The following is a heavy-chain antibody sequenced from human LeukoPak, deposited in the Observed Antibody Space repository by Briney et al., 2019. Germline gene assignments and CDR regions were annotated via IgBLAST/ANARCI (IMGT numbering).Heavy chain of an antibody. J-gene: IGHJ4*02. D-gene: IGHD7-27*01. CDR1: GFTVSSNY. Sequence: GGSLRLSCAAPGFTVSSNYMSWVRQAPGWGLEWASSIYNDGSTYYADSVKGRFTISRDHSKNTLYLQMDSLRVEDTAVYYCASRAELGRGFELWAQGTLVIVSS. V-gene: IGHV3-66*01. CDR2: IYNDGST. CDR3: ASRAELGRGFEL.